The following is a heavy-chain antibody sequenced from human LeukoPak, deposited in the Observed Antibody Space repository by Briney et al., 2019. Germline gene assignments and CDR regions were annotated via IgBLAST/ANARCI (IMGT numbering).Heavy chain of an antibody. CDR2: ISASGDYT. D-gene: IGHD3-10*01. J-gene: IGHJ4*02. CDR3: SKHFYGSGSHYYFDY. CDR1: GFTFSSYG. Sequence: GGSLRLSCAASGFTFSSYGMSWVRQAPGKGLERVSGISASGDYTHYADSVKGRFTISRDNSKNTLYLQMDSLRAEDTALYYCSKHFYGSGSHYYFDYWGQGTLVTVSS. V-gene: IGHV3-23*01.